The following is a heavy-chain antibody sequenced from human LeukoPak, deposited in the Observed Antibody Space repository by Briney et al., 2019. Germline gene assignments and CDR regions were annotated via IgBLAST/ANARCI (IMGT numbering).Heavy chain of an antibody. CDR2: IYYSGGI. Sequence: PSETLSLTCTASGGSISSYYWSWIRQPPGKGLEWIGYIYYSGGIYYNPSLKSRVTMSVDTSRNQFSLKLSSVTAVDTAVYYCARKTTAGPTKAAFDIWGQGTMVAVST. D-gene: IGHD2-21*02. CDR1: GGSISSYY. J-gene: IGHJ3*02. V-gene: IGHV4-59*12. CDR3: ARKTTAGPTKAAFDI.